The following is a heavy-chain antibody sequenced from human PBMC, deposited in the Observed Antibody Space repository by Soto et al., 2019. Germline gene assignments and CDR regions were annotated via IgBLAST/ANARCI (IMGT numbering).Heavy chain of an antibody. CDR3: AKASHYDFWSGTQTPFDY. V-gene: IGHV3-23*01. J-gene: IGHJ4*02. Sequence: EVQLLESGGGLVQPGGSLRLSCAASGFTFSSYAMSWVRQAPGKGLEWVSAISGSGGSTYYADSVKGRFTISRDNSKKTLYLQMNSLRAEDTAVYYCAKASHYDFWSGTQTPFDYWGQGTLVTVSS. D-gene: IGHD3-3*01. CDR1: GFTFSSYA. CDR2: ISGSGGST.